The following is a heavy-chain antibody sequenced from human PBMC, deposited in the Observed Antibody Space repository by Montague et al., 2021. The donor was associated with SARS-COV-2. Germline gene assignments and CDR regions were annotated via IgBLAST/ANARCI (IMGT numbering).Heavy chain of an antibody. D-gene: IGHD3/OR15-3a*01. CDR3: ARGGLGNRGFDY. V-gene: IGHV4-4*02. CDR1: DVSLSSSAW. Sequence: SETLSLTCVVSDVSLSSSAWWSWVRQSPGKGLEWVGETYLSGFTQYNPSVKSRVTISLDDSRSQFSLWLTSVTAADTAVYFCARGGLGNRGFDYWGQGALVTVSS. J-gene: IGHJ4*02. CDR2: TYLSGFT.